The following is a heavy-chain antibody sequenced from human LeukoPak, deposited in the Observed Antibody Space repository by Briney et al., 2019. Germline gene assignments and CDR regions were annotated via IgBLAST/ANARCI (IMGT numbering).Heavy chain of an antibody. D-gene: IGHD5-18*01. CDR2: ISGSGGST. J-gene: IGHJ4*02. CDR1: GFTFSSYA. CDR3: AKGNGYSYGRYYFDY. V-gene: IGHV3-23*01. Sequence: GGSLRLSCAASGFTFSSYAMSWVRQAPGKGLEWVSAISGSGGSTYYADSVKGRFTISRDNSKNTLYLQVNSLRAEDTAVYYCAKGNGYSYGRYYFDYWGQGTLVTVSS.